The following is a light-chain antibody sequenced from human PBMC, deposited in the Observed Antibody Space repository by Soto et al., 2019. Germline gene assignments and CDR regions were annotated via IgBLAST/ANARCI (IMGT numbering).Light chain of an antibody. CDR2: GAS. CDR3: QQYNNWPPVT. CDR1: QSVYNN. J-gene: IGKJ3*01. V-gene: IGKV3-15*01. Sequence: EIVLTQSPATLSLSPGDRATISCRASQSVYNNLAWYQQKPGQAPRLLIYGASTRATGIPARFSGSGSGTEFTLTISSLQSEDFAVYFCQQYNNWPPVTFGPGTKVDIK.